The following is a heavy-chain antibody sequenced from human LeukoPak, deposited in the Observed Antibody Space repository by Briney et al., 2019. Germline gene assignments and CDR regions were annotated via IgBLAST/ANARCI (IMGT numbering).Heavy chain of an antibody. V-gene: IGHV3-23*01. Sequence: GGSLRLSCAASGFTFSSYAMTWVRQAPDKGLEWVSAISGSDGSTYYPDSVKGRFTLSRDDSRNTVYLQLNNLRVEDTAIYYCAKANWVSNADGVWWGQGTQVTVSS. D-gene: IGHD3-3*01. CDR3: AKANWVSNADGVW. J-gene: IGHJ4*02. CDR1: GFTFSSYA. CDR2: ISGSDGST.